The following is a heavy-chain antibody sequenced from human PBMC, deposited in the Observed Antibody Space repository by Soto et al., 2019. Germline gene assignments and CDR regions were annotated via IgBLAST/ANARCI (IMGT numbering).Heavy chain of an antibody. D-gene: IGHD3-10*01. CDR1: GLAFGNYA. V-gene: IGHV3-23*01. Sequence: HTGGSLRLSCRASGLAFGNYAMNWVRQVPGRGLEWVAGVNTNGRSTYYADSVRGRFTISRDNSKITVYLQMNSLRAEDTAVYYCAKDRAFNYFYGMDVWGQGTTVTVSS. CDR3: AKDRAFNYFYGMDV. J-gene: IGHJ6*02. CDR2: VNTNGRST.